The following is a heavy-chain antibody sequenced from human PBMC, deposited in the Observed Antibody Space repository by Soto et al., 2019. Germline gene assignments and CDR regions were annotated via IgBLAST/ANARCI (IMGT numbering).Heavy chain of an antibody. CDR2: LCDNGSAT. CDR1: GFIFSVFS. Sequence: PGGSLRLSCAASGFIFSVFSMTWVRQAPGKGLEWVSGLCDNGSATFYADSVRGRFTISRDNSKNMLYLQLNSLRGEDTAVYYCARRGGGGYYGAFDYWGQGTLVTVSS. J-gene: IGHJ4*02. D-gene: IGHD3-22*01. V-gene: IGHV3-23*01. CDR3: ARRGGGGYYGAFDY.